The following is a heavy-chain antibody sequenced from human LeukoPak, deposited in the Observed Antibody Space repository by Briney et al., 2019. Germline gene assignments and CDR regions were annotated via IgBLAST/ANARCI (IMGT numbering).Heavy chain of an antibody. Sequence: PGGSLRLSCAASGFTFSNYWMTWVRQAPGKGLEWVANIKLDGSEKNYVDSVKGRFTISRDNAKNSLYLQKNSLRAEDTAVYYCAKEYSSSWYGGGYYWGQGTLVTVSS. CDR1: GFTFSNYW. J-gene: IGHJ4*02. V-gene: IGHV3-7*01. CDR2: IKLDGSEK. D-gene: IGHD6-13*01. CDR3: AKEYSSSWYGGGYY.